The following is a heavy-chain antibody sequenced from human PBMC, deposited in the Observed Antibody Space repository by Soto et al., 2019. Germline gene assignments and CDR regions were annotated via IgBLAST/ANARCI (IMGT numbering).Heavy chain of an antibody. CDR1: GGSISSSSYY. J-gene: IGHJ3*02. V-gene: IGHV4-39*01. Sequence: PSETLSLTCTVSGGSISSSSYYWGWIRQPPGKGLEWIGSIYYSGSTYYNPSLKSRITISVDTSKNQFSLKLSSVTAADTAVYYCAAFLRYFDWVGAFDIWGQGTMVTVSS. CDR3: AAFLRYFDWVGAFDI. CDR2: IYYSGST. D-gene: IGHD3-9*01.